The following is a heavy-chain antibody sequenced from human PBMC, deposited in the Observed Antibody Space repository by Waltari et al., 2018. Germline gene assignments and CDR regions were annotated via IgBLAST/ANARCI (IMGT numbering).Heavy chain of an antibody. J-gene: IGHJ4*02. D-gene: IGHD1-26*01. CDR1: GFSLSRYG. Sequence: EVQLVESGGGLVQPGGSLRLYCSASGFSLSRYGMHWVRQTPGKGLEYVAGISDNGRSTYYANSVKDRFSISRDNSKNTLYIQMSSLRSEDTAIYYCVKTVVGSFIFDYWGQGTLVTVSS. CDR2: ISDNGRST. V-gene: IGHV3-64D*06. CDR3: VKTVVGSFIFDY.